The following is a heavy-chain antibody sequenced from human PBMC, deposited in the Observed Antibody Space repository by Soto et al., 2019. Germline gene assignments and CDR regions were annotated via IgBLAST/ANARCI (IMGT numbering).Heavy chain of an antibody. D-gene: IGHD6-13*01. V-gene: IGHV3-21*01. CDR1: GFTFSSYS. CDR3: ARVPDSSSWYSYYYYYMDV. J-gene: IGHJ6*03. Sequence: EVQLVESGGGLVKPGGSLRLSCAASGFTFSSYSINWVRQAPGKGLEWVSSISSSSSYIYYADSVKGRFTISRDNAKNSLYLQMNSLRAEDTAVYYCARVPDSSSWYSYYYYYMDVWGKGTTVTVSS. CDR2: ISSSSSYI.